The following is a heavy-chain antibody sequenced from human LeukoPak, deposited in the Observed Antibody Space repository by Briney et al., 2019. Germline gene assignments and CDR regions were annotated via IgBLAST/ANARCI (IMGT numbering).Heavy chain of an antibody. V-gene: IGHV4-59*08. CDR2: VYYSGTA. D-gene: IGHD6-19*01. CDR3: ARTKSGWYYSDY. CDR1: GGSMRSYY. J-gene: IGHJ4*02. Sequence: SGTLSLTCTVSGGSMRSYYWSWIRQPPGKGRELIGYVYYSGTANYNPSLESRVTILVDTSKNQFSLNLSYVTAADTAVYYCARTKSGWYYSDYWGQGTLVSVSP.